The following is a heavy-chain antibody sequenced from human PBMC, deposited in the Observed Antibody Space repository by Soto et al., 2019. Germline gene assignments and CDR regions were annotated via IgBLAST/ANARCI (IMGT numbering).Heavy chain of an antibody. CDR2: INPKTAAT. Sequence: QVQLVQSGAEVRKSGASVKVSCKASGYTFSDYFIQWLRQAPGQGLEWVAWINPKTAATNYAKKFQDRVTVTSDMSFSTAYLELTRLRPDDTALYYCARIKWGLDYYSGMDVWGQGTAVSVSS. CDR3: ARIKWGLDYYSGMDV. D-gene: IGHD1-26*01. J-gene: IGHJ6*02. CDR1: GYTFSDYF. V-gene: IGHV1-2*02.